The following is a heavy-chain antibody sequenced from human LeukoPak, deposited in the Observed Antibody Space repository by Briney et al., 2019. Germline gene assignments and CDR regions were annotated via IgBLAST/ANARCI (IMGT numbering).Heavy chain of an antibody. D-gene: IGHD3-3*01. CDR3: ARMVTIFGVVIQPYYFDY. CDR2: IYYSGST. Sequence: SETLSLTCAVCGGSFSGYYWSWIRQPPGKGLEWIGYIYYSGSTNYNPSLKSRVTISVDTSKNQFSLKLSSVTAADTAVYYCARMVTIFGVVIQPYYFDYWGQGTLVTVSS. CDR1: GGSFSGYY. J-gene: IGHJ4*02. V-gene: IGHV4-59*01.